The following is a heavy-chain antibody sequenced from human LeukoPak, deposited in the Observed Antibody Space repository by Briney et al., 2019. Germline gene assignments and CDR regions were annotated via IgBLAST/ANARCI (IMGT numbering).Heavy chain of an antibody. D-gene: IGHD6-13*01. CDR3: ARDSQAVGTDFDY. J-gene: IGHJ4*02. V-gene: IGHV3-21*01. CDR2: ISSSSSYI. Sequence: GGSLRLSCAASGFTFSNYNMNWVRQAPGKGLEWVSSISSSSSYITYADSVKGRFTISRDNAKNSLYLQMHSLRAEDTAVYYCARDSQAVGTDFDYWGQGALVTVSS. CDR1: GFTFSNYN.